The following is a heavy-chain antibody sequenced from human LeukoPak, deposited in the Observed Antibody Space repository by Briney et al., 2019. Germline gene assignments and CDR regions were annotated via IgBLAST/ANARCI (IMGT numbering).Heavy chain of an antibody. CDR2: ISGYNGNT. Sequence: ALVKVSCKASGYTFTSYGITWVRQAPGQGLEWMGWISGYNGNTNYAQNLQGRVTMTTDTSTSTAYMELRSLRSDDTAVYYCAREGGGGYSGYVHFDYWGQGTLVTVSS. J-gene: IGHJ4*02. CDR3: AREGGGGYSGYVHFDY. D-gene: IGHD5-12*01. CDR1: GYTFTSYG. V-gene: IGHV1-18*01.